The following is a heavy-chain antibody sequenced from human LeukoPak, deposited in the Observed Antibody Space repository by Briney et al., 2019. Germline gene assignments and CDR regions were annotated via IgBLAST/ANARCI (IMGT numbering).Heavy chain of an antibody. V-gene: IGHV3-43*02. CDR3: ARDSQEFFQH. J-gene: IGHJ1*01. Sequence: QPGGSLRFSCAASGFTFDNYAIHWVRQAPGKGLEWVSLISGDGGSTYYADSMKGRFTISRDNSKNSLYLQMNSLRTEDTALYYCARDSQEFFQHWGQGTLVTVSS. CDR2: ISGDGGST. CDR1: GFTFDNYA.